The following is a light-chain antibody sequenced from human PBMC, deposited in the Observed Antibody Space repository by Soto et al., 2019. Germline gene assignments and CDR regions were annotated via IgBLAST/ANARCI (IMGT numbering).Light chain of an antibody. CDR2: DAS. V-gene: IGKV1-33*01. CDR1: QDISNY. J-gene: IGKJ3*01. CDR3: QQYDNLPI. Sequence: DIQMTPSPSSLSSSVGDRVTITCQASQDISNYLNWYQQKPGKAPKLLIYDASNLETGVPSRFSGSGSGTDFTFTISSLQPEAIATYYCQQYDNLPIFGPGTKVDIK.